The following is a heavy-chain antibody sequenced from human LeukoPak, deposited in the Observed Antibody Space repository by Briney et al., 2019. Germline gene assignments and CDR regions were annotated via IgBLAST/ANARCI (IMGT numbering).Heavy chain of an antibody. CDR3: ARGRLPAPYYFDY. V-gene: IGHV1-2*02. CDR1: GYTFTGYY. D-gene: IGHD2-2*01. J-gene: IGHJ4*02. CDR2: IKPNSGGT. Sequence: ASVKVSCKASGYTFTGYYMHWVRQAPGQGLEWMGWIKPNSGGTNYAQKFQGRVTMTRDTSISTAYMELRRLRSDDTAVYYCARGRLPAPYYFDYWGQGTLVTVSS.